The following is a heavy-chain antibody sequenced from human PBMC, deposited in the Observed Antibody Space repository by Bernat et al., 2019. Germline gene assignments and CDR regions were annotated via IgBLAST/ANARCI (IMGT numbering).Heavy chain of an antibody. CDR1: GFTFSSYG. J-gene: IGHJ4*02. CDR2: ISYDGSNK. D-gene: IGHD1-20*01. CDR3: AKVGNNWNPIF. Sequence: QVQLVESGGGVVQPGRSLRLSCAASGFTFSSYGMHWVRQAPSKGLEWVAVISYDGSNKYYADSVKGRFTISRDNSKNTLYLQMNSLRAEDTAVYYCAKVGNNWNPIFWGQGTLVTVSS. V-gene: IGHV3-30*18.